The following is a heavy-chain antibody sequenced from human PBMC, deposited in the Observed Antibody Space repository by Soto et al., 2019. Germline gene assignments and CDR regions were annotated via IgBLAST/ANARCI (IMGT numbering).Heavy chain of an antibody. CDR3: ASGGGDSHPLDF. Sequence: PSETLSLTCSVYGGSFGAQFWSWIRQPPGKGLEWIGEVKRGGSSDYNPSLKSRATISIDTSKNQFFLRLSSVTAADTAVYYCASGGGDSHPLDFWGQEPLLTVPS. CDR1: GGSFGAQF. V-gene: IGHV4-34*01. D-gene: IGHD2-21*02. CDR2: VKRGGSS. J-gene: IGHJ4*02.